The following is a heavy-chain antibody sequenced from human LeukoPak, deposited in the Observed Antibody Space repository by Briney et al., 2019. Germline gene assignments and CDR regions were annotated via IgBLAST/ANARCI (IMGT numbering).Heavy chain of an antibody. CDR3: ARLRETFDAFDI. CDR2: IIPIFGTA. V-gene: IGHV1-69*13. Sequence: ASVKVSCKASGGTFSSYAISWVRQAPGQGLEWMGGIIPIFGTANYAQKFQGRVTITADESTSTAYMELSSLRSEDTAVYYCARLRETFDAFDIWGQGTMVTVSS. J-gene: IGHJ3*02. CDR1: GGTFSSYA.